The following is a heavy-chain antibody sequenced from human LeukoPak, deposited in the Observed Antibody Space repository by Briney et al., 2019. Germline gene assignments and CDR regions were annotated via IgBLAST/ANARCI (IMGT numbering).Heavy chain of an antibody. CDR2: ISSLSGTI. D-gene: IGHD6-19*01. CDR1: GFTFSSYS. J-gene: IGHJ6*03. CDR3: ASKASGWFPYYYYYYMDV. V-gene: IGHV3-48*01. Sequence: GGSLRLSCAASGFTFSSYSMNWVRQAPGEGLEWVSYISSLSGTIYYADSVKGRFTISRDNAKNSLYLQMNSLRAEDTAVYYCASKASGWFPYYYYYYMDVWGKGTTVTVSS.